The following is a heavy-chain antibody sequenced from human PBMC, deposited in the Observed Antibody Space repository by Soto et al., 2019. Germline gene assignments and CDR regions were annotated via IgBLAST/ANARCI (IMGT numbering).Heavy chain of an antibody. CDR1: GGTFSSYA. D-gene: IGHD3-10*01. CDR3: ASSGRLIHYYYGMGV. CDR2: IIPIFGTA. V-gene: IGHV1-69*13. Sequence: SVKVSCKASGGTFSSYAISWVRQAPGQGLEWMGGIIPIFGTANYAQKFQGRVTITADESTSTAYMELSSLRSEDTAVYYCASSGRLIHYYYGMGVWGQGTTVTVSS. J-gene: IGHJ6*02.